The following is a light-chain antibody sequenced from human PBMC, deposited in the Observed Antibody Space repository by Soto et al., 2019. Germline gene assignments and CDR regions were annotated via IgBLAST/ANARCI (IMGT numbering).Light chain of an antibody. Sequence: QSALTQPPSASGSPGQSVTISCTGTSSDVGAYKYVSWYQQYPGKAPKLMIYEVSKRPSGVPDRFSGSKSGNTASLTVSGLPPADEADYYCTSYVGSDIWVFGGGTKLTVL. CDR1: SSDVGAYKY. CDR2: EVS. CDR3: TSYVGSDIWV. J-gene: IGLJ3*02. V-gene: IGLV2-8*01.